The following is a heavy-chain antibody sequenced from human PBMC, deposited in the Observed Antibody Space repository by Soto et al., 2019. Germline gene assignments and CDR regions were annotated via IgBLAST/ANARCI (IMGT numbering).Heavy chain of an antibody. CDR3: ASVNSRDGYNYSDAFDI. D-gene: IGHD5-12*01. Sequence: SETLSLTCTVSGGSISSYYWSWIRQPPGKGLEWIGYIYYSGSTNYNPSLKSRVTISVDTSKNQFSLKLSSATAADTAVYYCASVNSRDGYNYSDAFDIWGQGTMVTVSS. CDR2: IYYSGST. V-gene: IGHV4-59*01. CDR1: GGSISSYY. J-gene: IGHJ3*02.